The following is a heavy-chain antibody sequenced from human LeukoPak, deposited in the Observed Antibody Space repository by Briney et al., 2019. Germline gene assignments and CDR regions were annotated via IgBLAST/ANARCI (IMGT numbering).Heavy chain of an antibody. CDR2: IFYSGNT. J-gene: IGHJ4*02. CDR3: ARAGNVAVAGTMDY. Sequence: SETLSLTCTVSSGSVSNSHYYWAWVRQPPGKGLEWLGSIFYSGNTHYNPSLKSPVTISIDTSKNQFSLKVSSVTPEDTAVYYCARAGNVAVAGTMDYWGQGTLVTVSS. CDR1: SGSVSNSHYY. V-gene: IGHV4-39*07. D-gene: IGHD6-19*01.